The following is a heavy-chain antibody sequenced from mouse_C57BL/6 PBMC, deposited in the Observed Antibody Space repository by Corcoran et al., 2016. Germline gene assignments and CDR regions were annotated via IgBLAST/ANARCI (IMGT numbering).Heavy chain of an antibody. CDR3: ARATVVAGNYCDY. D-gene: IGHD1-1*01. Sequence: QIQLVQSGPELKKPGETVKISCKASGYTFTTYGMSWVKQAPGKGLKWMGWINTYSGVPTYADDFKGRFAFSLETSASTAYLQINNLKNEDTATYFCARATVVAGNYCDYWGQGTTLTVSS. CDR1: GYTFTTYG. CDR2: INTYSGVP. V-gene: IGHV9-3*01. J-gene: IGHJ2*01.